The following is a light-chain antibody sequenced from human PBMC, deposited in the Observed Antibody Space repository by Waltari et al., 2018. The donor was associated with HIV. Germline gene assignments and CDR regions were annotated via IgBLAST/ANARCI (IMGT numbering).Light chain of an antibody. Sequence: EIVLTQSPETLSLSPGERATLSCRASETVNTRYLSWYQHKPGEAPTLLIYGASSRAIGIPYRFSGSGSGTDFTLVISRLEPEDFGVYYCQQYCCSPLTFGQGTKVEIK. CDR1: ETVNTRY. V-gene: IGKV3-20*01. CDR3: QQYCCSPLT. J-gene: IGKJ1*01. CDR2: GAS.